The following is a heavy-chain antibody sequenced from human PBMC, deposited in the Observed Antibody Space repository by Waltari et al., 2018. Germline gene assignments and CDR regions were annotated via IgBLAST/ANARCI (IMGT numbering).Heavy chain of an antibody. D-gene: IGHD3-3*01. CDR1: GYTFTSYG. V-gene: IGHV1-18*01. CDR2: ISAYNGNT. Sequence: QVQLVQSGAEVKKPGASVKVSCKASGYTFTSYGISWVRQAPGQGLEWMGWISAYNGNTNYAQKLQGRVTMTTDTSTSTAYMELRSLRSDDTAVYYCARIHLLRFLEWLFPPPAHDYYYYGMDVWGQGTTVTVSS. J-gene: IGHJ6*02. CDR3: ARIHLLRFLEWLFPPPAHDYYYYGMDV.